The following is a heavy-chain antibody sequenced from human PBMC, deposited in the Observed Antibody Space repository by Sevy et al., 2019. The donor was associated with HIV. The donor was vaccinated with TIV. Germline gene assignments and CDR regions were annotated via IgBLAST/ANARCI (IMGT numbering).Heavy chain of an antibody. Sequence: GESLKISCAASGFTFSNYVMNWVRQAPGKGLEWVSVISHGGGTTYYADSVKGRFTISRDDSKDTVYLEMNSLRAEDTAVYYCARRYLPSAPPALDYWGQGTLVTVSS. D-gene: IGHD2-2*01. V-gene: IGHV3-23*01. CDR2: ISHGGGTT. CDR1: GFTFSNYV. J-gene: IGHJ4*02. CDR3: ARRYLPSAPPALDY.